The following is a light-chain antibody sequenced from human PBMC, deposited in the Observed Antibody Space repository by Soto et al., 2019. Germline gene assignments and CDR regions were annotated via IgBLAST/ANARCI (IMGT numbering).Light chain of an antibody. V-gene: IGKV1-33*01. CDR1: QVISNY. J-gene: IGKJ4*01. CDR2: DES. Sequence: DIQMTQSPSSLSASVGDRVTITCQASQVISNYLNWYQQKPGKAPKLLLYDESNLETGVPSRFSGSESGTDFTFNTSSLQPEDIATYYCQQYDNLSFGGGTKVEIK. CDR3: QQYDNLS.